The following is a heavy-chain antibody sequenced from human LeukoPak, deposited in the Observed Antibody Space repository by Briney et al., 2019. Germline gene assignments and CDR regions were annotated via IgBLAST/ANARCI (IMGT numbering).Heavy chain of an antibody. J-gene: IGHJ4*02. CDR1: GGSISSYY. CDR2: IYYSGST. D-gene: IGHD6-6*01. Sequence: SETLSLTCTVSGGSISSYYWSWIRQPPGKGLEWVGYIYYSGSTNYNPSLKSRVTISVDTSKNQFYLKLSSVTAADTAVYYCAGSIAARGVVDYWGQGTLVTVSS. CDR3: AGSIAARGVVDY. V-gene: IGHV4-59*01.